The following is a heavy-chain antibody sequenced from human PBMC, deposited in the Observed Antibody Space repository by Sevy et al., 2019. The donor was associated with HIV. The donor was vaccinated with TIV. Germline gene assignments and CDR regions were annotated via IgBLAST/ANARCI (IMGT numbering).Heavy chain of an antibody. CDR2: IYHSGST. V-gene: IGHV4-38-2*01. J-gene: IGHJ6*03. CDR3: ARNRMHSSSWYGLYYIDV. Sequence: SETLSLTCAVSGYSISSGYYWGWIRQPPGKGLEWIGSIYHSGSTYYNPSLKSRVTISVDTSKNQFSLKLSSVTAADTAVYYCARNRMHSSSWYGLYYIDVWGKGTTVTVSS. D-gene: IGHD6-13*01. CDR1: GYSISSGYY.